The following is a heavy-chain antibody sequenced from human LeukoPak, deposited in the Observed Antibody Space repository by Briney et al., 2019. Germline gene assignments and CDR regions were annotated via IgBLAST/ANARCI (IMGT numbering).Heavy chain of an antibody. Sequence: SETLSLTCTVSGDSISSYYWGRIRQPPGKGLEWIGNTYYGGDTYYNPSLKSRVTISVDTSKNQFSLELNFVTAADTAVYYCAAAFDYWGQGILVTVSS. J-gene: IGHJ4*02. CDR2: TYYGGDT. CDR3: AAAFDY. V-gene: IGHV4-39*01. D-gene: IGHD6-25*01. CDR1: GDSISSYY.